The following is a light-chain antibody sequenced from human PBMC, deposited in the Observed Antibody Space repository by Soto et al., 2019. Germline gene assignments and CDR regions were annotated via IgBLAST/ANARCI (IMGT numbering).Light chain of an antibody. V-gene: IGLV1-51*02. Sequence: QSVLTQPPSVSAAPGQTVTIYCSGSSSNIGDNYVSWYQQLPATAPKLLIYENNKRPSGIPDRFSGSKSGTSATLGITGLQTGDEADYYCGAWDTTLSAWVFGGGTKVTVL. CDR1: SSNIGDNY. CDR3: GAWDTTLSAWV. J-gene: IGLJ3*02. CDR2: ENN.